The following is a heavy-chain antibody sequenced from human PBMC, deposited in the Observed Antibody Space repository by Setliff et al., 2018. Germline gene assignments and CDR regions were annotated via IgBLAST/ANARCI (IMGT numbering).Heavy chain of an antibody. CDR1: GATFSSHG. CDR2: TIPMFGTT. CDR3: VREGVDSRSSTDYRYYMDV. V-gene: IGHV1-69*05. Sequence: VASVKVSCKASGATFSSHGISWVRQAPGQGLEWMGGTIPMFGTTSYARQFQGRVTIITDESTSTAYMQLSSLGSEDTAVYYCVREGVDSRSSTDYRYYMDVWGKGTTVTVSS. D-gene: IGHD3-22*01. J-gene: IGHJ6*03.